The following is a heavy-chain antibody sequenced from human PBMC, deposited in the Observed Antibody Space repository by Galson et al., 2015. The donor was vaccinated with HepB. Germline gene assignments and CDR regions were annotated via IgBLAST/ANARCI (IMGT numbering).Heavy chain of an antibody. J-gene: IGHJ4*02. D-gene: IGHD3-10*01. CDR1: GFTFSSYA. V-gene: IGHV3-30*04. CDR2: ISYDGSNK. Sequence: SLRLSCAASGFTFSSYAMHWVRQAPGKGLEWVAVISYDGSNKYYADSVKGRFTISRDNSKNTLYLQMNSLRAEDTAVYYCARLLITMVRAFDYWGQGTLVTVSS. CDR3: ARLLITMVRAFDY.